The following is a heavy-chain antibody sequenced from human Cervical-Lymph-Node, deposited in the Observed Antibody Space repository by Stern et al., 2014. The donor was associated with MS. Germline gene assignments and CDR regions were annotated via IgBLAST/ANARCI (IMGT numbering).Heavy chain of an antibody. V-gene: IGHV3-53*04. Sequence: DQLGESGGGLVQPGGTLRLSCTASTLTVSSNYMGWVRQAPGKGRQWGSILYTGGSTYYADSVRGRFTISRHNSNNTLYLQMTSLRPEDTAVYYCARDPSLEGYFDYWGQGTLVTVSS. CDR2: LYTGGST. CDR1: TLTVSSNY. J-gene: IGHJ4*02. CDR3: ARDPSLEGYFDY. D-gene: IGHD2-2*01.